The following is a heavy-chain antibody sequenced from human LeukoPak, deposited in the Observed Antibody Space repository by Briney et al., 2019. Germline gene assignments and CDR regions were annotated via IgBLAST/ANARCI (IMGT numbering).Heavy chain of an antibody. CDR1: GGTFSGYY. CDR3: ARGGYSGYAYYYYGMDV. J-gene: IGHJ6*02. Sequence: SETLSLTCAVYGGTFSGYYWSWIRQPPGKGLEWIGEINHSGSTNYNPSLKSRVTISVDTSKNQFSLKLSSVTAADTAVYYCARGGYSGYAYYYYGMDVWGQGTTVTVSS. D-gene: IGHD5-12*01. CDR2: INHSGST. V-gene: IGHV4-34*01.